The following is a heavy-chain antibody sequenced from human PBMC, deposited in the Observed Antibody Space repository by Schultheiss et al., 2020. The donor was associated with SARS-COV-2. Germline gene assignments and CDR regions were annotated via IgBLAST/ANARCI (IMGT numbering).Heavy chain of an antibody. CDR2: ISGSGGST. CDR1: EFTFSDSS. J-gene: IGHJ5*02. Sequence: GGSLRLSCAASEFTFSDSSMSCVRQAPGKGLEWVSAISGSGGSTYYADSVKGRFTISRDNSKNTLYLQMNSLRAEDTAVYYCAKAAAAGTWGWFDPWGQGTLVTVSS. D-gene: IGHD6-13*01. CDR3: AKAAAAGTWGWFDP. V-gene: IGHV3-23*01.